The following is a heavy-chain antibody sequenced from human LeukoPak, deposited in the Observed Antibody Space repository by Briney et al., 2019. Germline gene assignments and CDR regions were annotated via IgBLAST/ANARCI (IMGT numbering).Heavy chain of an antibody. Sequence: ASVKVFCKASGYTFTSYCMHWVRQAPGQGLEWVGVIDPSGGTTTYAQKFQGRVTMTKDTSTTTVYMELSSLRSEDTAVYYCARALIAHYYYYYMDVWGTGTTVTVSS. CDR2: IDPSGGTT. D-gene: IGHD2-8*01. J-gene: IGHJ6*03. V-gene: IGHV1-46*01. CDR3: ARALIAHYYYYYMDV. CDR1: GYTFTSYC.